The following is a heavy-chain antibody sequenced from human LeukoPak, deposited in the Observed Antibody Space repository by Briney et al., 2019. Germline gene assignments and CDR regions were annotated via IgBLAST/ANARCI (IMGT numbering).Heavy chain of an antibody. CDR1: GGSISSYY. CDR2: IYYTGIT. D-gene: IGHD3-10*01. J-gene: IGHJ6*02. Sequence: PSETLSLTCTVSGGSISSYYWSWIRQPPGKGLEWIGYIYYTGITKYSPSLKSRVTISVDTSKNQFSLKLTSVTAADTAVYYCTRHAPVPVFGHGMGVWGQGTTVTVSS. CDR3: TRHAPVPVFGHGMGV. V-gene: IGHV4-59*08.